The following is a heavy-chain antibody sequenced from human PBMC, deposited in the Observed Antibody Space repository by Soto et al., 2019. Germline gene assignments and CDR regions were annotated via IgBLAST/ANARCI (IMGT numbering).Heavy chain of an antibody. CDR3: AKDRPWRLDALNRNYYYYYMDV. Sequence: GGSLRLSCAASGFTFSSYAMSWVRQAPGKGLEWVSAISGSGGSTYYADSVKGRFTISRDNSKNTLYLQMNSLRAEDTAVYYCAKDRPWRLDALNRNYYYYYMDVWGKGTTVTVSS. D-gene: IGHD2-21*02. CDR2: ISGSGGST. V-gene: IGHV3-23*01. CDR1: GFTFSSYA. J-gene: IGHJ6*03.